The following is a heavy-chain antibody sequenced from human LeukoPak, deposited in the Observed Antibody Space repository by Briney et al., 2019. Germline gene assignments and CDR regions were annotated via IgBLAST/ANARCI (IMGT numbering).Heavy chain of an antibody. CDR3: AGRHCSGGGCYFAGADPFDY. V-gene: IGHV3-53*01. Sequence: GGSLRLSCAASGFTVSSTYMSWVRQAPGKGLEWVSVIYSGGNIYYIESVKGRFTISRDTSKNTLYLQMNSLRAEDTAVYFCAGRHCSGGGCYFAGADPFDYRGQGTLVTVSS. CDR1: GFTVSSTY. D-gene: IGHD2-15*01. CDR2: IYSGGNI. J-gene: IGHJ4*02.